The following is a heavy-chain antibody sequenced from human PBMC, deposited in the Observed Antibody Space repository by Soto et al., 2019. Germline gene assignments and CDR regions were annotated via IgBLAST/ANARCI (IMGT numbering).Heavy chain of an antibody. Sequence: EVQLVETGGGLIQPGGSLRLSCAASGFTVSNPYMPWVRQPPGKGLECVSVIYTAGGTNYADSVKGRFIISRDNSKNTLYLQMNSLRAEDTAVYYCARALPVSKGGFDPWGQGTLVTVSS. J-gene: IGHJ5*02. D-gene: IGHD2-2*01. CDR3: ARALPVSKGGFDP. CDR1: GFTVSNPY. V-gene: IGHV3-53*02. CDR2: IYTAGGT.